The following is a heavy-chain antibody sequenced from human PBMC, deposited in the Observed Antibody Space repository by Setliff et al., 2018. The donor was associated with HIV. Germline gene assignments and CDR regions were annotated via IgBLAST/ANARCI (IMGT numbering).Heavy chain of an antibody. CDR2: INPNTGST. J-gene: IGHJ4*02. Sequence: GASLKVSCKASGSTFITYHVHWVRQAPGQGLEWMGIINPNTGSTSYAQKFQGRVTMTWDTSSGTVYMDLNSPKSEDTAVYYCAEVTCSPDSCFLDYWGQGTLVTVSS. D-gene: IGHD2-15*01. CDR1: GSTFITYH. CDR3: AEVTCSPDSCFLDY. V-gene: IGHV1-46*01.